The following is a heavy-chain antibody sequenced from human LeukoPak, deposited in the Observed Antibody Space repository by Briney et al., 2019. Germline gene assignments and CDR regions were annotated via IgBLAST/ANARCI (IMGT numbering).Heavy chain of an antibody. CDR2: ISGSGGST. CDR1: GFPFSSHV. CDR3: AKCYGDYVDYFDY. V-gene: IGHV3-23*01. Sequence: GGSMRLSCAASGFPFSSHVLSWVRQAPGKGLEWVSAISGSGGSTYYADFVKGRFTISRDNSKNTLYLQMNSLRAEDTAVYYCAKCYGDYVDYFDYWGQGTLVTVSS. D-gene: IGHD4-17*01. J-gene: IGHJ4*02.